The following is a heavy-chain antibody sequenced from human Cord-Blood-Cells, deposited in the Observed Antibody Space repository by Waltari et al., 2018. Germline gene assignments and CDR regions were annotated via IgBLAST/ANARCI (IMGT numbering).Heavy chain of an antibody. J-gene: IGHJ4*02. Sequence: QVQLQESGPGLVKPSETLSLTCTVSGYSISSGYYWGWLRQPPGKGLEWIGSIYHSGSTYYNPSLKSRVTISVDTSKTQFSLNLSSVTAADTAVYYCARAASVYDFWSGYDDYWGQGTLVTVSS. D-gene: IGHD3-3*01. CDR1: GYSISSGYY. CDR3: ARAASVYDFWSGYDDY. V-gene: IGHV4-38-2*02. CDR2: IYHSGST.